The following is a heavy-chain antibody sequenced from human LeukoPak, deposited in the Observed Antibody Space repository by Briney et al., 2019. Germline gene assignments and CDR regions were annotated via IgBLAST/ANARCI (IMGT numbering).Heavy chain of an antibody. CDR3: ARRSTVAGRGRFDP. J-gene: IGHJ5*02. CDR2: VDYSGST. CDR1: AGSIRSTSYY. V-gene: IGHV4-39*01. D-gene: IGHD6-19*01. Sequence: SDTLSLTCTVYAGSIRSTSYYWGWIRQPPGKGLEWLGSVDYSGSTYDNPSLKSRVTISVDTSKNQFSLKLISVTAADTAVYYCARRSTVAGRGRFDPWGEGTLVTVSS.